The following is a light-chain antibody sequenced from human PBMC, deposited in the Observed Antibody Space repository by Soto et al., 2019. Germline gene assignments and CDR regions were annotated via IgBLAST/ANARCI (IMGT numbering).Light chain of an antibody. CDR2: EVS. CDR1: GSDIGGYNY. V-gene: IGLV2-8*01. CDR3: CSYAGSTNSLDV. Sequence: QSALTQPSSASGSPGQSVTISCTGTGSDIGGYNYVSWYQQHPGKAPKLMIYEVSKRPSGVPDRFSGSKSGNTASLTVSGLQAEDEADYYCCSYAGSTNSLDVFGTGTKITVL. J-gene: IGLJ1*01.